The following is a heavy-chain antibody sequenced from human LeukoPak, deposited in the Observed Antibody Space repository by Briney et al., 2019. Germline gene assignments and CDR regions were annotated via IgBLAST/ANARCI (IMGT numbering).Heavy chain of an antibody. Sequence: PGGSLRLSCAASGFTFSSYWMSWVRQAPGKGLEWVGFIRSKTYGGTTEDAASVKGRFTISRDDSKSIAYLQMNSLKTEDTAVYYCARAIPGGGGLVDVWGKGTTVTVCS. CDR2: IRSKTYGGTT. CDR1: GFTFSSYW. D-gene: IGHD1-14*01. CDR3: ARAIPGGGGLVDV. V-gene: IGHV3-49*04. J-gene: IGHJ6*03.